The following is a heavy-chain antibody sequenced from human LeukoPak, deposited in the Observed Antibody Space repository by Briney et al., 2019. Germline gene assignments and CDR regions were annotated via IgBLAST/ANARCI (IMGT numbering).Heavy chain of an antibody. Sequence: GSSVRVSCKASGGTFSSYAISWVRQAPGQGLEWMGRIIPILGIANYAQKFQGRVTITADKSTSTAYMELSSLRPEDTAVYYCAKPLGGSYLFDRWGQGTLVTVSS. J-gene: IGHJ4*02. D-gene: IGHD1-26*01. CDR1: GGTFSSYA. V-gene: IGHV1-69*04. CDR3: AKPLGGSYLFDR. CDR2: IIPILGIA.